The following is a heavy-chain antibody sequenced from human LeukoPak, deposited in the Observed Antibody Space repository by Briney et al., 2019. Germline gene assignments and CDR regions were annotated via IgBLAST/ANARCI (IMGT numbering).Heavy chain of an antibody. CDR1: GGSISSYY. CDR2: IYYSGST. D-gene: IGHD3-22*01. CDR3: ARSPSGYRFDS. V-gene: IGHV4-59*01. Sequence: SETLSLTCTVSGGSISSYYWSWIRQPPGKGLEWIGYIYYSGSTNYNPSLKSRVTISVDTSKNQFSLKLTSVTAADTAVYYCARSPSGYRFDSWGQGTLVTVSS. J-gene: IGHJ4*02.